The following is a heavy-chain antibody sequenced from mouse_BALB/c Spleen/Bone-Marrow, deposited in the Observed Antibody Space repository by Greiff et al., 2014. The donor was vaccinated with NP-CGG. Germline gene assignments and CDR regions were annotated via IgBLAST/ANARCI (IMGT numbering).Heavy chain of an antibody. Sequence: QVQRKESGPELVKPGALVKISCKASGFTFRSYDINWVKQRPGQGLEWIGWIYPGDGSTKYNEKFKGKATLTADKSSSTAYMQLSSLTSDNSAVYFCARSGDSSGYGFAYWGQGTLVTVSA. CDR3: ARSGDSSGYGFAY. J-gene: IGHJ3*01. D-gene: IGHD3-2*01. CDR1: GFTFRSYD. CDR2: IYPGDGST. V-gene: IGHV1S56*01.